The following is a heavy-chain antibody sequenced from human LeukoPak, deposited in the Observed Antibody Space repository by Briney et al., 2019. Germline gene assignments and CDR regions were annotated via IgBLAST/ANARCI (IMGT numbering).Heavy chain of an antibody. J-gene: IGHJ3*02. CDR2: IYYGGST. Sequence: PSETLSLTCTVSGGPMNNHYYSWVRQPPGKGLEWLGFIYYGGSTNYNPSLKSRLSMSIERSKNQFSLRLTSVSAADTAVYYCAREGLSSMPSDAFDIWGQGTKVTVSS. CDR3: AREGLSSMPSDAFDI. CDR1: GGPMNNHY. D-gene: IGHD2-2*01. V-gene: IGHV4-59*11.